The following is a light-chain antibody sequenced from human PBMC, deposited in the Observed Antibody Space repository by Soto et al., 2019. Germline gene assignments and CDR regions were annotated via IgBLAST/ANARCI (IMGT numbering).Light chain of an antibody. Sequence: EIVLTQSPDSLSLSPGERATLSCRASQSVRSSFLAWYQQKPGQAPRLLISDASSRATGIPDRFSGSGSGTDFTLTISRLEPEDFAMYYCQQYGSSPYIFGQGTKLEIK. V-gene: IGKV3-20*01. CDR1: QSVRSSF. CDR3: QQYGSSPYI. CDR2: DAS. J-gene: IGKJ2*01.